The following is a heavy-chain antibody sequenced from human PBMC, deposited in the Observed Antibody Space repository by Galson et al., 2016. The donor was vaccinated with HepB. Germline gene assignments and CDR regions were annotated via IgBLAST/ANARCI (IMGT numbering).Heavy chain of an antibody. V-gene: IGHV3-7*01. CDR2: IRQDGNEI. J-gene: IGHJ5*02. Sequence: SLRLSCAASGFSISSYWMSWIRQVPGKGLEWVANIRQDGNEIYYVDSVRGRFTISRDNAKNSLYLQMNNLRDEDTAVYYCGRPTTHNWFDPWGQGTLVTVSS. CDR3: GRPTTHNWFDP. CDR1: GFSISSYW. D-gene: IGHD5-12*01.